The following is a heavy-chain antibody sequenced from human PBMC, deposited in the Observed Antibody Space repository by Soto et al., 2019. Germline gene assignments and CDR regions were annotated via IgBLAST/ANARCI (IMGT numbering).Heavy chain of an antibody. V-gene: IGHV6-1*01. J-gene: IGHJ4*02. CDR1: GDSVSGNSAA. CDR2: TYYRSKWYN. D-gene: IGHD6-19*01. Sequence: SQTLSLTCAISGDSVSGNSAAWNWIRPSPSRGLEWLGRTYYRSKWYNDYAVSVKSRITVTPDTSKNQFSLHLNSVTPEDTAVYYCAREVPGDESSDSSFDYWGQGALVTVPQ. CDR3: AREVPGDESSDSSFDY.